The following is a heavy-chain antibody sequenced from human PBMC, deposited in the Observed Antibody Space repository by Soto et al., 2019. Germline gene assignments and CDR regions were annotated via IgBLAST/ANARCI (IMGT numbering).Heavy chain of an antibody. V-gene: IGHV3-30*18. CDR1: GFTFSSYG. D-gene: IGHD6-19*01. CDR2: ISDDGSNK. CDR3: AKGRGGIAVANEPFDY. Sequence: QVQLVESGGGVVQPGRSLRLSCAASGFTFSSYGLHWVRQAPGKGLEWGAVISDDGSNKYYADSVKGRFTNSRDNSKHSLYLQMDSVRAEDTAVYYVAKGRGGIAVANEPFDYCGQGTLVTFSS. J-gene: IGHJ4*02.